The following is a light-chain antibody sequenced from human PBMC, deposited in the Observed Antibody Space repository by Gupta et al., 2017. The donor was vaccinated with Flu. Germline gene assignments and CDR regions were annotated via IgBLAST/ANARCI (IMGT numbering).Light chain of an antibody. CDR2: DAS. CDR3: QQYYKLPRPT. J-gene: IGKJ3*01. V-gene: IGKV1-33*01. CDR1: QDIRNY. Sequence: DIQMTQSPSSLSASVGDRVTITCQASQDIRNYLNWYQQKPGKAPKLLIYDASNLETGVPSRFSGSGSGTDFTFTISSLQPEDIATYYFQQYYKLPRPTFGPGTRVDIK.